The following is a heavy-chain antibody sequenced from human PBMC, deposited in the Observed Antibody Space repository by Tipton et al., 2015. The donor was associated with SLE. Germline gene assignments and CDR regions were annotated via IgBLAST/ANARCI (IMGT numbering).Heavy chain of an antibody. CDR1: GGSLSGYW. Sequence: TLSLTCTVYGGSLSGYWWSWIRQSPGKGLEWIGEIYPTGRTDYNPSLMSRVTISVDTSQNQFSLRLTSVTAADTAVYYCARDLGHGGDSDYWGQGTLVTVSS. J-gene: IGHJ4*02. D-gene: IGHD3/OR15-3a*01. V-gene: IGHV4-34*01. CDR3: ARDLGHGGDSDY. CDR2: IYPTGRT.